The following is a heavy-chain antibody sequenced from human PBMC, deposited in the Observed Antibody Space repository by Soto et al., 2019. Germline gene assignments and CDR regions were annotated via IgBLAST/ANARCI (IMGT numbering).Heavy chain of an antibody. Sequence: PGGSLRLSCAASGFTFSDYEMNWIRQAPGKGLEWVSYISSSDSIVSYADSVEGRFTISRDNAKNSLYLQMNSLRAEDTAVYFCARDLGYYDSSGYFDYWGQGTLVTVSS. CDR1: GFTFSDYE. CDR2: ISSSDSIV. J-gene: IGHJ4*02. D-gene: IGHD3-22*01. V-gene: IGHV3-11*01. CDR3: ARDLGYYDSSGYFDY.